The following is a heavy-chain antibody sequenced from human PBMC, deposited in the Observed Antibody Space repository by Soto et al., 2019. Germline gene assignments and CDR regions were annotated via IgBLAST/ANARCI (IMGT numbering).Heavy chain of an antibody. J-gene: IGHJ4*02. D-gene: IGHD2-15*01. Sequence: VGSQRLSNTSSGFNFRNYSMSLIRQNQGKGLEWVSTFSSGGGGTYYADSVKGRFTISRDNSKNTLSLQMNSLRAEDTAVYYCTKENRYCSGANCFTFDYWGLGTLVTVSS. CDR3: TKENRYCSGANCFTFDY. CDR2: FSSGGGGT. CDR1: GFNFRNYS. V-gene: IGHV3-23*01.